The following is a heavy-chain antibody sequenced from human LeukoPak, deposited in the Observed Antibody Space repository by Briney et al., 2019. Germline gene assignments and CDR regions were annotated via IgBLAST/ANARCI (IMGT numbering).Heavy chain of an antibody. D-gene: IGHD2-21*02. J-gene: IGHJ3*02. CDR3: ARDPSYCGGDCYSDDAFDI. Sequence: VASVKVSCKASGYTFISYDLNWVRQVPGQGLEWMGWMNPNTGNTGYAQKFQGRVTITRNTSISTAFMELSSLRSEDTAVYYCARDPSYCGGDCYSDDAFDIWGQGTMVTVSS. V-gene: IGHV1-8*01. CDR1: GYTFISYD. CDR2: MNPNTGNT.